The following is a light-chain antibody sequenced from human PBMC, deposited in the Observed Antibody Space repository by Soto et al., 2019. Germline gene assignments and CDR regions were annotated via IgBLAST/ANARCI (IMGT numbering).Light chain of an antibody. J-gene: IGKJ1*01. CDR1: QAIRTA. Sequence: IQLTQSPSSLSASVGDRLTITCRAGQAIRTALAWFQQRPGKVPQRLIYGASSLQSGVPSRFSGSGSGTEFTLTISSLQPEDFATYSCQQSYSTTWTFGQGTKVDI. CDR3: QQSYSTTWT. V-gene: IGKV1-39*01. CDR2: GAS.